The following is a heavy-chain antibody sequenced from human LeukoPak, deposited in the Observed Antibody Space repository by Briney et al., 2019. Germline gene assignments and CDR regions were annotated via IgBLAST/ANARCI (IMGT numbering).Heavy chain of an antibody. J-gene: IGHJ6*03. V-gene: IGHV3-21*01. CDR3: ARDGAVTMVRGVILTYYYYMDV. D-gene: IGHD3-10*01. Sequence: PGGSLRLSCAASGFTFSSYSMNWVRQAPGKGLEWVSSISSSSSYIYYADSVKGRFTISIDNAKNSLYLQMNSLRAEDTAVYYCARDGAVTMVRGVILTYYYYMDVWGKGTTVTVSS. CDR1: GFTFSSYS. CDR2: ISSSSSYI.